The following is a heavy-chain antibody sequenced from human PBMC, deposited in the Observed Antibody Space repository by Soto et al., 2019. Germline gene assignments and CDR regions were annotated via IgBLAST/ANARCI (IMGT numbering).Heavy chain of an antibody. CDR3: ATRGSGSVRYFDS. J-gene: IGHJ4*02. V-gene: IGHV4-39*01. CDR2: IYYSGST. D-gene: IGHD6-25*01. CDR1: GGSISSSSYY. Sequence: SETLSLTCTVSGGSISSSSYYWGWIRQPPGKGLEWIGSIYYSGSTYYNPSLKSRVTISVDTSKNQFSLKLSSVTAADTAVYYCATRGSGSVRYFDSWGQGTLVTVSS.